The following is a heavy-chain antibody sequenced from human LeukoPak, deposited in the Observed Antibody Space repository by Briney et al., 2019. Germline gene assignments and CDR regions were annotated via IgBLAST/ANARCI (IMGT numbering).Heavy chain of an antibody. D-gene: IGHD2-2*01. CDR2: IFTSGIA. CDR1: GGSIGIYY. Sequence: SETLSLTCTVSGGSIGIYYWNWIRQPAGKGLEWIGRIFTSGIANYNPSLKSRVTMSVDTSKNQFSLNLSSVTAADTAVYYCARDQGDGARYCSSTSCYPNYYYYMDVWGKGTTVTVSS. V-gene: IGHV4-4*07. J-gene: IGHJ6*03. CDR3: ARDQGDGARYCSSTSCYPNYYYYMDV.